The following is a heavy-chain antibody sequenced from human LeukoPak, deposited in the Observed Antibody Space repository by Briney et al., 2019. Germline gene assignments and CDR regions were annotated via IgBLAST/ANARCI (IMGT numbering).Heavy chain of an antibody. CDR2: IYHSGST. CDR3: ARVFDSGSQAYFYYMDV. J-gene: IGHJ6*03. D-gene: IGHD3-10*01. Sequence: SETLSLTCNVSGDSISSDYWSWIRQPPGKGLEWIGSIYHSGSTYYNPSLKSRVTMSVDTSKNQFSLKVSSVTAADTAVYYCARVFDSGSQAYFYYMDVWGKGTTVTISS. CDR1: GDSISSDY. V-gene: IGHV4-38-2*02.